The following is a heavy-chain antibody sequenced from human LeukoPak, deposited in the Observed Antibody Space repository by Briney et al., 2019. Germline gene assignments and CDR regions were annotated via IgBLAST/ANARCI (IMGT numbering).Heavy chain of an antibody. CDR3: ARLKVGANDAYDI. J-gene: IGHJ3*02. D-gene: IGHD1-26*01. Sequence: GALRLSCVLSGFTFSDYYMDWVRQTPGRGLEWIGYIHYTGSSNYNPSVKSRVTISVGTSKNQFSLRLTSVTAADTAVYYRARLKVGANDAYDIWGQGTMVTVSS. CDR2: IHYTGSS. V-gene: IGHV4-59*08. CDR1: GFTFSDYY.